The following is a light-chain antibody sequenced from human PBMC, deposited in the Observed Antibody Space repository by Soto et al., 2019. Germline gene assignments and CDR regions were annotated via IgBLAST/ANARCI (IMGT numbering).Light chain of an antibody. Sequence: DIQMTQSPSSLSASVGDRVTITCRASQSISSYLNWYQQKPGKAPKLLSYAASSLQSGVPSRFSRSVSGTEFTHTISSLQPEDCATYYCQQRYRTLSFGTGTKVDIK. CDR1: QSISSY. CDR2: AAS. J-gene: IGKJ3*01. CDR3: QQRYRTLS. V-gene: IGKV1-39*01.